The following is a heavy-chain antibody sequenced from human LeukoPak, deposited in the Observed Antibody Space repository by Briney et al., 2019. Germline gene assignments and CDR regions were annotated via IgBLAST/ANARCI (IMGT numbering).Heavy chain of an antibody. V-gene: IGHV1-2*02. CDR1: GYTFTGYY. J-gene: IGHJ1*01. CDR3: ARDGESSGWYTGYFQH. Sequence: ASVKVSCKASGYTFTGYYMHWVRQAPGQGLEWMGWINPNSGGTNYAQKFQGRVTMTRDTSISTAYMELSRLRSDDTAVYYCARDGESSGWYTGYFQHWGQGTLVTVSS. D-gene: IGHD6-19*01. CDR2: INPNSGGT.